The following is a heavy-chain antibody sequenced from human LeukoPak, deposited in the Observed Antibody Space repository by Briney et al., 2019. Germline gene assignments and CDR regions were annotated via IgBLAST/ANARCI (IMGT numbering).Heavy chain of an antibody. V-gene: IGHV3-9*01. J-gene: IGHJ6*03. CDR3: AKDMWQQLSHMDV. Sequence: PGGSLRLSCAASGFTFDDYAMHWVRQAPGKGLEWVSGISWNSGSIGYADSVKGRFTISRDNAKNSLYLQMNSLRAEDTALYYCAKDMWQQLSHMDVWGKGATVTISS. CDR1: GFTFDDYA. D-gene: IGHD6-13*01. CDR2: ISWNSGSI.